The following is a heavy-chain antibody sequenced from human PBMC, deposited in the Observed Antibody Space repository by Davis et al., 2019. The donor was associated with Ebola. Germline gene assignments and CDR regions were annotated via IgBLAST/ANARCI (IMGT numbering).Heavy chain of an antibody. J-gene: IGHJ6*02. CDR2: ISYDGSNK. V-gene: IGHV3-30-3*01. D-gene: IGHD6-19*01. CDR3: ARDQGYIAVAGTVGMDV. Sequence: GESLKISCAASGFTFSSYAMHWVRQAPGKGLEWVAVISYDGSNKYYADSVKGRFTISRDNSKHTLYLQMNSLRGEDTAVYYCARDQGYIAVAGTVGMDVWGQGTTVTVSS. CDR1: GFTFSSYA.